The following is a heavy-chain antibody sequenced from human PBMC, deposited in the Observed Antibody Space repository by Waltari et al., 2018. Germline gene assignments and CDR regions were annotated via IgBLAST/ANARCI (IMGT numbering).Heavy chain of an antibody. CDR1: GFRFSDYW. CDR3: ARKGGRGYTYGPFYYDS. D-gene: IGHD5-18*01. V-gene: IGHV3-74*01. Sequence: EVQLVEAGGDIVQPGGSLRLSCAASGFRFSDYWMHWVRQVPGKGLVWVSRINSDGSSISYSDSVKGRFTISRDNPKNMLYLQLNSLRAEDTAVYYCARKGGRGYTYGPFYYDSWGQGTLVTVSS. CDR2: INSDGSSI. J-gene: IGHJ4*02.